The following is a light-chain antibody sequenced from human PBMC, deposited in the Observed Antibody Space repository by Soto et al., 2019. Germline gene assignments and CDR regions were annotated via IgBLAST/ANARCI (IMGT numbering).Light chain of an antibody. V-gene: IGKV1-5*01. CDR3: QQYNNYWT. CDR1: QSLSSW. Sequence: DIQMTQSPSTLSASVGARVTITCRASQSLSSWLAWYQQKPGKAPKLLIYDASSLESGVPSRFSGSGSGTEFTLTSSSLQPDDFATYYCQQYNNYWTFGQGTKVEIK. CDR2: DAS. J-gene: IGKJ1*01.